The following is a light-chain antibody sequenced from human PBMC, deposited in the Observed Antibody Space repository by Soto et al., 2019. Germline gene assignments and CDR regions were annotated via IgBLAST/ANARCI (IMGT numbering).Light chain of an antibody. J-gene: IGKJ1*01. CDR2: GAS. Sequence: EIVLTQSPATLSLSPGERATLSFRSSQSVSSYLAWYQQKPGQAPRLLIYGASSRATGIPDRLSGSGSGADFTLTISRLEPEDFAVYYCQQYGSSGTFGQGTKVDIK. CDR1: QSVSSY. CDR3: QQYGSSGT. V-gene: IGKV3-20*01.